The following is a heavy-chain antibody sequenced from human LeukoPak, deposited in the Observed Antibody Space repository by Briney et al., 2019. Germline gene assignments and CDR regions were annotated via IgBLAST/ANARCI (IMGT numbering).Heavy chain of an antibody. CDR2: ISSSGTTV. CDR1: GFTFSSYE. Sequence: GGSLRLSCAAPGFTFSSYEMNWVRQAPGKGLEWVSYISSSGTTVYYADSVKGRFTISRDNAKNSLYLQMNSLRAEDTAVYYCARPPIGAAGGYFDHWGQGTLVTFSS. D-gene: IGHD6-13*01. V-gene: IGHV3-48*03. CDR3: ARPPIGAAGGYFDH. J-gene: IGHJ4*02.